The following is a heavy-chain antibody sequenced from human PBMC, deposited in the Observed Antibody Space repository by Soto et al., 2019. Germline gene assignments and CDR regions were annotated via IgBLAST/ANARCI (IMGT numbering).Heavy chain of an antibody. J-gene: IGHJ6*02. CDR1: GGTFSSYA. Sequence: ASVKVSCKASGGTFSSYAISWVRQAPGQGLEWMGGIIPIFGTANYARKFQGRVTITADKSTSTAYMELSSLRSDDTAVYYCARDFRYSSGWNAEYYYYAMDVWGQGTTVTVSS. D-gene: IGHD6-19*01. CDR2: IIPIFGTA. V-gene: IGHV1-69*06. CDR3: ARDFRYSSGWNAEYYYYAMDV.